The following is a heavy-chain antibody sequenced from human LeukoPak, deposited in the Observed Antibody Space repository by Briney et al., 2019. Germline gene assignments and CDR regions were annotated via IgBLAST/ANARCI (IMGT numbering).Heavy chain of an antibody. CDR1: GGSFSGYY. Sequence: SETLSLTCAVYGGSFSGYYWGWIRQPPGKGLEWIGSIYYSGSTYYNPSLKSRVTISVDTSKNQFSLKLSSVTAADTAVYYCARENRDLTGYYPRTNFDYWGQGTLVTVSS. D-gene: IGHD3-9*01. CDR2: IYYSGST. J-gene: IGHJ4*02. V-gene: IGHV4-34*01. CDR3: ARENRDLTGYYPRTNFDY.